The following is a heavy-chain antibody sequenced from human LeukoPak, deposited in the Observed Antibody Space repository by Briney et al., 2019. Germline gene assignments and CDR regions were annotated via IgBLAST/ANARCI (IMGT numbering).Heavy chain of an antibody. V-gene: IGHV4-59*01. CDR2: ISYSGSTT. D-gene: IGHD2-2*01. J-gene: IGHJ4*02. Sequence: SETLSLTCTVPGGSISSYHWSWIRQPPGKGLEWIGYISYSGSTTNYNPSLKSRVTISVDTSKNQFSLKLSSVTAADTAVYYCARRVSTMTQFDYWGQGTLVTVSS. CDR3: ARRVSTMTQFDY. CDR1: GGSISSYH.